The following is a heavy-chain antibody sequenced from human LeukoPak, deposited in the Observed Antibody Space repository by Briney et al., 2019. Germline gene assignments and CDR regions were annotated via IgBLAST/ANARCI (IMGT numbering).Heavy chain of an antibody. CDR2: INHSGST. Sequence: SETLSLTCAVYGGSFSGYYWSWIRQPPGKRLEWIGEINHSGSTNYNPSLKSRVTISVDTSKNQFSLKLSSVAAADTAVYYCASKLTMVRGVKGYYYYMDVWGKGTTVTVSS. CDR3: ASKLTMVRGVKGYYYYMDV. D-gene: IGHD3-10*01. CDR1: GGSFSGYY. V-gene: IGHV4-34*01. J-gene: IGHJ6*03.